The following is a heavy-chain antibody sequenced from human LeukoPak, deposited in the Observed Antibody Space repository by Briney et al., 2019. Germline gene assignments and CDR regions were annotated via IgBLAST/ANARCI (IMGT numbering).Heavy chain of an antibody. Sequence: GGSLRLSCAASGFTFIDYYMSWIRQAPGKGLEWVSYISSSSSYTNYADSVKGRFTISRDNAKNSLYLQMNSLRAEDTAVYYCARDQYDILTGYRHDAFDIWGQGTMVTVSS. J-gene: IGHJ3*02. CDR1: GFTFIDYY. CDR3: ARDQYDILTGYRHDAFDI. V-gene: IGHV3-11*06. D-gene: IGHD3-9*01. CDR2: ISSSSSYT.